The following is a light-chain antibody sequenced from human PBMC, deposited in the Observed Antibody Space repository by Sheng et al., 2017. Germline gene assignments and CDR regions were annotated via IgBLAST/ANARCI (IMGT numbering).Light chain of an antibody. J-gene: IGLJ2*01. Sequence: SYELTQPLSVSVALGQAARITCGANNIGSKSVHWSQQKPGQAPVLVIYRDNNRPSGIPERFSGSNSGNTATLTISRAQAGDEADYYCQVWDNNTVVVGGGTKLTVL. CDR2: RDN. CDR3: QVWDNNTVV. CDR1: NIGSKS. V-gene: IGLV3-9*01.